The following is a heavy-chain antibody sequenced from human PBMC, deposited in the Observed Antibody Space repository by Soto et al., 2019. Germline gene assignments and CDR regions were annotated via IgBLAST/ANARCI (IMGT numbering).Heavy chain of an antibody. D-gene: IGHD1-20*01. CDR2: INAGNGNT. J-gene: IGHJ6*02. CDR3: ARDGIXGIPRWVDYYYYYGMDV. V-gene: IGHV1-3*01. CDR1: GYTFTSYA. Sequence: ASVKVSCKASGYTFTSYAMHWVRQAPGQRLEWMGWINAGNGNTKYSQKFQGRVTITRDTSASTAYMELSSLRSEDTAVYYCARDGIXGIPRWVDYYYYYGMDVWGQGTTVTVSS.